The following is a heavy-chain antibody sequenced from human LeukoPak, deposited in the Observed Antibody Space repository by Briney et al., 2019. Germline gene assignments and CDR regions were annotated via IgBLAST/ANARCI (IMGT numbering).Heavy chain of an antibody. CDR3: ARHGVLGYSGYDRPFDY. CDR2: IYYSGST. D-gene: IGHD5-12*01. Sequence: GSLRLSCAASGFTFSSYAMSWVRQAPGKGLEWIGSIYYSGSTYYNPSLKSRVTISVDTSKNQFSLKLSTVTAADTAVYYCARHGVLGYSGYDRPFDYWGQGTLVTVSS. CDR1: GFTFSSYA. V-gene: IGHV4-39*01. J-gene: IGHJ4*02.